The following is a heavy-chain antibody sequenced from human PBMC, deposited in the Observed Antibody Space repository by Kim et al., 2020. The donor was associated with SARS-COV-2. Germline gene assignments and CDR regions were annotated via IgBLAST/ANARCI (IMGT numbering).Heavy chain of an antibody. CDR1: GYTFTSYY. CDR2: INPSGGST. Sequence: ASVKVSCKASGYTFTSYYMHWVRQAPGQGLEWMGIINPSGGSTSYAQKFQGRVTMTRDTSTSTVYMELSSLRSEDTAVYYCARESSTMIVVVLPDYYYYGMDVWGQGTTVTVSS. V-gene: IGHV1-46*01. CDR3: ARESSTMIVVVLPDYYYYGMDV. D-gene: IGHD3-22*01. J-gene: IGHJ6*02.